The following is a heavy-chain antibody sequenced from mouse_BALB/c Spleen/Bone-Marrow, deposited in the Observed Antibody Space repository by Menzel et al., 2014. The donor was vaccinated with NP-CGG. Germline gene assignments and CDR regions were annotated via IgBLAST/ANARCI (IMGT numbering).Heavy chain of an antibody. V-gene: IGHV2-9*02. D-gene: IGHD1-1*02. CDR3: ARDGVYGSHYYAMDY. CDR1: GFSLXSYG. CDR2: IWAGGST. Sequence: VQGVESGPGLVAPSQSLSITCTVSGFSLXSYGVHWVRQPPGKGLEWLGVIWAGGSTNYNSALMSRLSISKDNSKSXVFLKMNSLQTDDTAMYYCARDGVYGSHYYAMDYWGQGTSVTVSS. J-gene: IGHJ4*01.